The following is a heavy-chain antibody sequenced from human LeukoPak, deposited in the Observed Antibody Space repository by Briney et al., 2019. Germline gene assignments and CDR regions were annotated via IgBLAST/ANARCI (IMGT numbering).Heavy chain of an antibody. CDR2: IYSGGST. CDR3: ASPISGQSFDI. Sequence: GGSLRLSCAASGLNVSSNYMSWVRQAPGKGLEWVSVIYSGGSTYYADSVKGRFTISRDKSKNTLFLQMNSLRADDTAVYYCASPISGQSFDIWVQGTMVTVSS. V-gene: IGHV3-53*01. D-gene: IGHD5-12*01. CDR1: GLNVSSNY. J-gene: IGHJ3*02.